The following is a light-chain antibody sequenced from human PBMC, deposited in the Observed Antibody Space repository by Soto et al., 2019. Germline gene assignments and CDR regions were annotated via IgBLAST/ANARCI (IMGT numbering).Light chain of an antibody. J-gene: IGLJ3*02. CDR1: SSNIGNNY. V-gene: IGLV1-51*01. CDR2: ENN. CDR3: GTWDSSLSAGV. Sequence: QSVLTQPPSVSAAPGQKVTIPCSGSSSNIGNNYVSWYQQLPGTAPKLLIYENNKRPSGIPDRFSGSKSGTSATLGITGLQTGDEADCYCGTWDSSLSAGVFGGGTKLTVL.